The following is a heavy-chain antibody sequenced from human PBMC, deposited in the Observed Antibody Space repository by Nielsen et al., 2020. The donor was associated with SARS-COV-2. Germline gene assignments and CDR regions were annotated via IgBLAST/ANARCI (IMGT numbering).Heavy chain of an antibody. J-gene: IGHJ6*02. CDR1: GFIFSNYV. CDR2: ISGSGGST. CDR3: ARRGYCSGGSCSDYYYYGMDV. D-gene: IGHD2-15*01. V-gene: IGHV3-23*01. Sequence: GESLKISCAASGFIFSNYVMSWVRQAPGKGLEWVSAISGSGGSTYYADSVKGRFTISRDNSKNTLYLQMNSLRAEDTAVYYCARRGYCSGGSCSDYYYYGMDVWGQGTTVTVSS.